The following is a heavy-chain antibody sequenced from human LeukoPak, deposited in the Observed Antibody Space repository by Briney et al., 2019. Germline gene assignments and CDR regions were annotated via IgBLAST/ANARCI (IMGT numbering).Heavy chain of an antibody. CDR1: GGSITNYF. J-gene: IGHJ4*02. D-gene: IGHD6-13*01. CDR3: ARGFIGSSSWYFDY. Sequence: SSETLSLTCTVSGGSITNYFWSWIRQPPGKGLEWIGYIYYSGSTTYNPSLKSRVTISVDTSKNQFSLKVTSVTAADTAVYYCARGFIGSSSWYFDYWGQGTLVTVSS. CDR2: IYYSGST. V-gene: IGHV4-59*01.